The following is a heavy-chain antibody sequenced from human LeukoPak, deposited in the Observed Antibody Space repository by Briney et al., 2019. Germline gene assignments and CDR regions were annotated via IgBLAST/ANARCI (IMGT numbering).Heavy chain of an antibody. D-gene: IGHD3-10*01. V-gene: IGHV4-4*07. CDR1: GGSISSYY. CDR2: IYTSGST. J-gene: IGHJ3*02. CDR3: ARGENYYGSGSYGIRAFDI. Sequence: PSETLSLTCTVSGGSISSYYWSWIRQPAGKGLEWIGRIYTSGSTNYNPSLKSRVTISVDKSKNQFSLKLSSVTAADTAVYYCARGENYYGSGSYGIRAFDIWGQGTMVTVSS.